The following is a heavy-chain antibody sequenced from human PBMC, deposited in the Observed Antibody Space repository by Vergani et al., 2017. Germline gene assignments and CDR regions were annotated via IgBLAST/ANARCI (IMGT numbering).Heavy chain of an antibody. D-gene: IGHD3-22*01. J-gene: IGHJ4*02. CDR3: AKAAEYYYDSSGYYHGDY. V-gene: IGHV3-23*01. CDR1: GFTFSSYA. CDR2: ISGSGGST. Sequence: EVQLLESGGGLVQTGGSLRLSCAASGFTFSSYAMSWVRQAPGKGLEWVSAISGSGGSTYYADSVKGRFTISRDNSKNTLYLQMNSLRAEDTAVYYCAKAAEYYYDSSGYYHGDYWGQGTLVTVSS.